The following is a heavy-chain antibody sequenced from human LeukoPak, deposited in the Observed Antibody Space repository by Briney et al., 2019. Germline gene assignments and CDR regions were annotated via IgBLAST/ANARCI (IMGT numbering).Heavy chain of an antibody. V-gene: IGHV3-49*04. CDR3: TRDNWNYPGDY. J-gene: IGHJ4*02. D-gene: IGHD1-7*01. CDR1: GFTFGDYA. Sequence: GGSLRLSCTASGFTFGDYAMSWVRQAPGKGLEWVGFIRSKAYGGTTEYAASVKGRFTISRDDSKSIAYLQMNSLKTEDTAVYYCTRDNWNYPGDYWGQGTLVTVSS. CDR2: IRSKAYGGTT.